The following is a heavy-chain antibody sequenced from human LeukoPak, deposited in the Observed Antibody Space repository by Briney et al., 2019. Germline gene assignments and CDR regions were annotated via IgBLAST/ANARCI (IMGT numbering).Heavy chain of an antibody. CDR3: ASSRIDYGDYDLDP. J-gene: IGHJ5*02. CDR1: GFTFSSYG. CDR2: IWYDGSNK. D-gene: IGHD4-17*01. Sequence: GGSLRLSCAASGFTFSSYGMHWVRQAPGKGLEWVAVIWYDGSNKYYADSVKGRFTISRDNSKNTPYLQMNSLRAEDTAVYYCASSRIDYGDYDLDPWGQGTLVTVSS. V-gene: IGHV3-33*01.